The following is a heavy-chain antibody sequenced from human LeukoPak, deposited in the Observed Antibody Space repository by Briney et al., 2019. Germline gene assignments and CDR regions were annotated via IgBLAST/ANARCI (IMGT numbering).Heavy chain of an antibody. V-gene: IGHV3-43*02. CDR2: ISGDGVST. CDR3: AKESGKFDY. Sequence: WIRQPPGKGLEWVSLISGDGVSTFYADSVKGRFSISRDNSKNSLYLEMTSLRTEDAAMYYCAKESGKFDYWGQGTLVAVSS. J-gene: IGHJ4*02.